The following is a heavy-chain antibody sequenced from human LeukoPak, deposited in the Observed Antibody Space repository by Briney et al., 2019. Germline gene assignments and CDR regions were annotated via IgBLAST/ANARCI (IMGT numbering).Heavy chain of an antibody. J-gene: IGHJ6*03. CDR3: ARGYSSSWAPRVYYYYYYMDV. V-gene: IGHV4-59*01. CDR2: IYYSGGT. Sequence: PSETLSLTCTVSGGSISSYYWSWIRQPPGKGLEWIGYIYYSGGTNYNPSLKSRVTISVDTSKNQFSLKLSSVTAADTAVYYCARGYSSSWAPRVYYYYYYMDVWGKGTTVTISS. D-gene: IGHD6-13*01. CDR1: GGSISSYY.